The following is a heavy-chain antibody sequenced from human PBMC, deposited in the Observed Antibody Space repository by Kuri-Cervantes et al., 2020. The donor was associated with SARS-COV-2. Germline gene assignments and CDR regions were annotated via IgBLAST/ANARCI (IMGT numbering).Heavy chain of an antibody. D-gene: IGHD6-6*01. V-gene: IGHV4-34*01. CDR1: GGSFSAYY. CDR3: VRVHPGPEYYYGMDV. CDR2: INHSGST. Sequence: ESLKISCAVYGGSFSAYYWSWIRQPPGKGLEWIGEINHSGSTNYNPSLKSRVTISVDKSKNQFSLKLSSVTAADTAVYYCVRVHPGPEYYYGMDVWGQGTTVPSP. J-gene: IGHJ6*02.